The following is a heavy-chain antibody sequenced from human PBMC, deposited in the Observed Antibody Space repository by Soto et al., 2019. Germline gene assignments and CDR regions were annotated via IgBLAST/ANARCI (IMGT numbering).Heavy chain of an antibody. CDR3: ARHGGDGDLIAY. CDR1: GYTYTTYG. V-gene: IGHV1-18*01. J-gene: IGHJ4*02. D-gene: IGHD2-21*01. CDR2: VSAYNGNT. Sequence: SGKVSFKASGYTYTTYGISCFRQAPGEVLEWRGWVSAYNGNTQYAQKLQGRVTMTTDPSTSTAYMELRSLRSHDTAVYYCARHGGDGDLIAYWGQGTLVTVS.